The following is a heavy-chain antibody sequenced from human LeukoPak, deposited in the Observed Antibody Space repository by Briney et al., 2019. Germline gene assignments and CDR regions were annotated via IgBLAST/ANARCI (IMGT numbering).Heavy chain of an antibody. CDR3: ARTHWGLPIDI. Sequence: SETLSLTCTVSGGSISSYYWSWIRPPPGKGLEWIGYIYTSGSTNYNPSLKSRVTISVDTSKNQFSLKLSSVTAADTAVYYCARTHWGLPIDIWGQGTMVTVSS. J-gene: IGHJ3*02. V-gene: IGHV4-4*09. CDR2: IYTSGST. CDR1: GGSISSYY. D-gene: IGHD7-27*01.